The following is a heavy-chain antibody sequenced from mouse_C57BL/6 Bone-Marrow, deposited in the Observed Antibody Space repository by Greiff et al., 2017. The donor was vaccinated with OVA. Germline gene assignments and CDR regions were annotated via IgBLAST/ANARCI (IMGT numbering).Heavy chain of an antibody. Sequence: EVKLVESGGGLVQPKGSLKLSCAASGFSFNTYAMNWVRQAPGKGLEWVARIRSKSNNYATYYADSVKDRFTISSDDSESMLYLQMNNLKTEDTAMYYCVRAYYSNYEAMDDWGQGTSVTVSS. CDR3: VRAYYSNYEAMDD. CDR2: IRSKSNNYAT. J-gene: IGHJ4*01. CDR1: GFSFNTYA. V-gene: IGHV10-1*01. D-gene: IGHD2-5*01.